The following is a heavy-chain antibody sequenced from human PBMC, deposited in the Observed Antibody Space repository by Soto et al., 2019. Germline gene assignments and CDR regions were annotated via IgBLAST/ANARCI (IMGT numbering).Heavy chain of an antibody. D-gene: IGHD3-22*01. Sequence: ANYAQKFQGRVTITADESTSTAYMELSSLRSEDTAVYYCARDTYYYDSSGYQGAFDIWGQGTMVPVSS. J-gene: IGHJ3*02. CDR3: ARDTYYYDSSGYQGAFDI. CDR2: A. V-gene: IGHV1-69*01.